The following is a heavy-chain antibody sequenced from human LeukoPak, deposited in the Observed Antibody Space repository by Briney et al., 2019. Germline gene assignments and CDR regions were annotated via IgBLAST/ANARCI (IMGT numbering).Heavy chain of an antibody. J-gene: IGHJ4*02. Sequence: PSETLSLTCTVSGGSISSSSYYCGWTRHPPGKGLEWGGSIYYSGSTYYNPSLMSRVNISVDTTKNQFSLKPLCLTAADTAVYYCARVSSAVAGTGNDYWGQGTLVTVSS. D-gene: IGHD6-19*01. V-gene: IGHV4-39*01. CDR1: GGSISSSSYY. CDR2: IYYSGST. CDR3: ARVSSAVAGTGNDY.